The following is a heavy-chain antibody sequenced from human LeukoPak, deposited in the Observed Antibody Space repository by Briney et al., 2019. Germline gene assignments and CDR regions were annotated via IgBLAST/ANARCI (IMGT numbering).Heavy chain of an antibody. Sequence: PGGSLRLSCAASGFTFSGYWMHWVRQAPGKGLEWVSGISGSGGSTYYADSVKGRFTMSRDNFKNTLYLQMNSLRAEDTAVYYCAKAGSGSYLNYFDYWGQGTLVTVSS. J-gene: IGHJ4*02. D-gene: IGHD3-10*01. CDR2: ISGSGGST. V-gene: IGHV3-23*01. CDR1: GFTFSGYW. CDR3: AKAGSGSYLNYFDY.